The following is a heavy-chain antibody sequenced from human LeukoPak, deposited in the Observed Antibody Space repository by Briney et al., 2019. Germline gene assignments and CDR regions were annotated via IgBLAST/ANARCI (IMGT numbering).Heavy chain of an antibody. D-gene: IGHD1-26*01. V-gene: IGHV3-53*01. CDR3: ARDLSGSYFDY. CDR2: IYSGGST. J-gene: IGHJ4*02. Sequence: GGSLRLSCAASGFTVSSNYMGWVRQAPGKGLEWVSVIYSGGSTYYADSVKGRFTISRDNSKNTLYLQMNSLRAEDTAVYYCARDLSGSYFDYWGQGTQVTVSS. CDR1: GFTVSSNY.